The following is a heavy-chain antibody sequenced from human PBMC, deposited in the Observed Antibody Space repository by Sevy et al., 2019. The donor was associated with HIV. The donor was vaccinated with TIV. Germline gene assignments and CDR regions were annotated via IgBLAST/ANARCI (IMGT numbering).Heavy chain of an antibody. CDR2: IIPIFGTA. D-gene: IGHD3-10*01. CDR1: GGTFSSYA. J-gene: IGHJ6*02. CDR3: ATGTMVRGVIITDYYYGMDV. V-gene: IGHV1-69*13. Sequence: ASVKVSCKASGGTFSSYAISWVRQAPGQGLEWMGGIIPIFGTANYAQKFQGRVTITADESTSTAYMELSSLRSEDTAVYYCATGTMVRGVIITDYYYGMDVWGQGTTVTVSS.